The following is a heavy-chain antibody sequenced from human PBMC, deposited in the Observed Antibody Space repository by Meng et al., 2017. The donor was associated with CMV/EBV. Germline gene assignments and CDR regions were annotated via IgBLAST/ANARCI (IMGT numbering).Heavy chain of an antibody. V-gene: IGHV1-2*02. CDR3: ARFSTPWYSSGSDFDY. CDR1: YSFPGYY. D-gene: IGHD6-19*01. J-gene: IGHJ4*02. CDR2: INPNSGGT. Sequence: YSFPGYYIPLVRQAPGQGLEWMGWINPNSGGTNYAQKFQGRVTMTRDTSISTAYMELSRLRSDDTAVYYCARFSTPWYSSGSDFDYWGQGTLVTVSS.